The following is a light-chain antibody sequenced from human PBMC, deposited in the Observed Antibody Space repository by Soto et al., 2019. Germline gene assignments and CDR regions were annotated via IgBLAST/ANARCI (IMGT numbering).Light chain of an antibody. J-gene: IGLJ2*01. CDR3: GTWDSSLSAEI. Sequence: QSVLTQPPSVSAAPGQMVTISCSGSTSNIGNNYVSWYRQVPGTAPKLLIYDNNKRPSGVPDRLSGSTSGTTATLGINGLQTGDEADYYCGTWDSSLSAEIFGGGTKLTVL. CDR1: TSNIGNNY. V-gene: IGLV1-51*01. CDR2: DNN.